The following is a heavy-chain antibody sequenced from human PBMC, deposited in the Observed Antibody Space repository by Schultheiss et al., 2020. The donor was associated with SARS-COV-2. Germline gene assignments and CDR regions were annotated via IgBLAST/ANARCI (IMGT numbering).Heavy chain of an antibody. CDR3: ARDVSGRRYYYGMDV. CDR1: GGSISSGGYY. J-gene: IGHJ6*02. D-gene: IGHD3-3*01. Sequence: SETLSLTCTVSGGSISSGGYYWSWIRQHPGKGLEWIGYNYYSGSTNYNPSLKSRVTISVDTSKNQFSLKLSSVTAADTAVYYCARDVSGRRYYYGMDVWGQGTTVTVSS. V-gene: IGHV4-31*03. CDR2: NYYSGST.